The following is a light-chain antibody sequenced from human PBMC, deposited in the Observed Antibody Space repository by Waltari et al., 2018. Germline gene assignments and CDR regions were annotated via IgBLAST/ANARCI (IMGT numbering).Light chain of an antibody. CDR3: CSYAGSSTYV. Sequence: QSALTQPASVSGSPGQSITISCTGTSSDVGNYNLVSWYQQHPGKAPKLMISAGSKRPCGVANRYSGSKSGNTASLTISGLQAEDEADYYCCSYAGSSTYVFGTGTKVTVL. J-gene: IGLJ1*01. V-gene: IGLV2-23*01. CDR1: SSDVGNYNL. CDR2: AGS.